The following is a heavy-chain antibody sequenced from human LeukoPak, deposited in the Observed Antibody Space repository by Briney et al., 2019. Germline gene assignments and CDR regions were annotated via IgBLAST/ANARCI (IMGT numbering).Heavy chain of an antibody. J-gene: IGHJ4*02. CDR2: IGGSGGST. D-gene: IGHD6-13*01. V-gene: IGHV3-23*01. Sequence: GGSLRLSCAASGFTFSSYAMSWVRQAPGKGLEWVSSIGGSGGSTYYADSVKGRFTISRDKSKNTLYLQMNSLRAEDTAVYSCAKGYSSSWYERLFDYWGQGTLVTVSS. CDR1: GFTFSSYA. CDR3: AKGYSSSWYERLFDY.